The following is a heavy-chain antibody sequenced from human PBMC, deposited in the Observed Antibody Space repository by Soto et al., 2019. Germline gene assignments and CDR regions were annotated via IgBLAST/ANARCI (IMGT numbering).Heavy chain of an antibody. CDR1: GYSFTSYW. V-gene: IGHV5-10-1*01. Sequence: PGESLKISCKGSGYSFTSYWISWVRQMPGKGLEWMGRIDPSDSYTNYSPSFQGHVTISADKPISTAYLQWSSLKASDTAMYYCARLRAVTTDYYYYYGMDVWGQGTTVTVSS. CDR3: ARLRAVTTDYYYYYGMDV. D-gene: IGHD4-4*01. CDR2: IDPSDSYT. J-gene: IGHJ6*02.